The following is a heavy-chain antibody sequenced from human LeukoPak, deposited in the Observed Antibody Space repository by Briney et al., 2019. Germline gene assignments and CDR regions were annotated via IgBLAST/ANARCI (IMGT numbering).Heavy chain of an antibody. CDR3: ARACSSTTFYSYYYYYMDV. V-gene: IGHV3-48*01. J-gene: IGHJ6*03. CDR2: ISSSSSTI. D-gene: IGHD2-2*01. CDR1: GFTFSSYS. Sequence: GGSLRLSCAASGFTFSSYSMNWVRQALGKGLEWVSYISSSSSTIYYADSVKGRFTISRDNAKNSLYLQMNSLRAEDTAVYYCARACSSTTFYSYYYYYMDVWGKGTTVTVSS.